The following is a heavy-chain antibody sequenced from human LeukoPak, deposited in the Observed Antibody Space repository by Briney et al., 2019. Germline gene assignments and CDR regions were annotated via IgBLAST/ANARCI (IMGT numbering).Heavy chain of an antibody. V-gene: IGHV4-59*01. CDR1: GGSISSYY. Sequence: SETLSLTCTVSGGSISSYYWSWIPDPPGKGLEWIVYIYYSGKTNYNPSLKRRVTTSVNTSKNQFSLKLSSVTAADTAVYYCARGTVFGELLTWGQGSLVTVSS. J-gene: IGHJ4*02. CDR2: IYYSGKT. D-gene: IGHD3-10*02. CDR3: ARGTVFGELLT.